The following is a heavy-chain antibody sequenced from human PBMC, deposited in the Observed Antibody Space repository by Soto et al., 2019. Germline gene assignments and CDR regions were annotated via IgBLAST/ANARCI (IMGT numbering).Heavy chain of an antibody. J-gene: IGHJ4*01. V-gene: IGHV4-61*01. D-gene: IGHD6-19*01. CDR1: GGSVNSDNFY. Sequence: NPSETLSLTCTVSGGSVNSDNFYWSWIRQPPGKGLEWIGYVFHIGNTNYSPSLKSRVTMSIDTSRNQFSLRLSSVTAADTAVYFCARHHIAVTAAFFDSWGRGKMVTVYS. CDR3: ARHHIAVTAAFFDS. CDR2: VFHIGNT.